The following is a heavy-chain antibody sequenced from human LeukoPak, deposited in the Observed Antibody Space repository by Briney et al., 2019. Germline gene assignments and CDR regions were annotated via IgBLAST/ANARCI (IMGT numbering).Heavy chain of an antibody. J-gene: IGHJ6*03. V-gene: IGHV3-23*01. CDR1: GFTFSSYG. D-gene: IGHD4-11*01. Sequence: PGGSLRLSCATSGFTFSSYGMSWVRQAPGKGLEWVSAISGSGGITYYADSVKGRFTISRDNSKNTLYLQMSGLRAEDTAVYYCAKTDYLYYYYMDVWGKGTTVTISS. CDR3: AKTDYLYYYYMDV. CDR2: ISGSGGIT.